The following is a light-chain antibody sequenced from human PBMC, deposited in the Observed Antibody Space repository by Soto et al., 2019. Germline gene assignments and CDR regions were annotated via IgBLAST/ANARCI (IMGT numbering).Light chain of an antibody. CDR3: QSYDSSLSGSDL. V-gene: IGLV1-40*01. CDR2: GNS. CDR1: SSNSGGGYD. J-gene: IGLJ1*01. Sequence: QLVLTQPPSVSGATGQRVTISCTGSSSNSGGGYDVHWYQQLPGTAPKLLIYGNSNRPSGVPDRFSGSKSGTSASLAITGLQAEDEADYYCQSYDSSLSGSDLFGTGTKLTVL.